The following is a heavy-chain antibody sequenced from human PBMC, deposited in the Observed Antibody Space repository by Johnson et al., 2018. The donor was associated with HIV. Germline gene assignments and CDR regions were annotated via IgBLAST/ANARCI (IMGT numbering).Heavy chain of an antibody. J-gene: IGHJ3*02. CDR3: ARGRLLDAFDI. D-gene: IGHD2-15*01. CDR2: IYTDGST. CDR1: GFAVSKNY. Sequence: VQLVESGGGVIQPGGSLRLSCAASGFAVSKNYMGWVRQAPGKGLEWVSVIYTDGSTYYADSVKGRFTISRDNSKKTLYLQMNNLRVEDTAMFCCARGRLLDAFDIWGQGTMVTVSS. V-gene: IGHV3-53*01.